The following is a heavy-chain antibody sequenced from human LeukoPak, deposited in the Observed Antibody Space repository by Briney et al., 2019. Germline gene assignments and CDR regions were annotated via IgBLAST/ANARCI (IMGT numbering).Heavy chain of an antibody. J-gene: IGHJ4*02. Sequence: SETLSLTCTVSGVSISSGPYYWTWVRQYPGGGLEYIGYIHHSGLTYYNPSLKSRLTISMDTSESQFSLQLRSVTAADTAVFFCAALYYDTLNGLDYWGQGTRVTVSS. CDR3: AALYYDTLNGLDY. V-gene: IGHV4-31*03. CDR1: GVSISSGPYY. D-gene: IGHD3-9*01. CDR2: IHHSGLT.